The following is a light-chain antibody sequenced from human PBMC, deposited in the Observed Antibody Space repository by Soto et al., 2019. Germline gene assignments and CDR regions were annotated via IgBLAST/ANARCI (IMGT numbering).Light chain of an antibody. J-gene: IGKJ2*01. Sequence: DIQMTQSPSTLSASVGDTVTITCRASQNFNNWLAWYQQKPGKPPKLLIFGSFTLEAGVPSKFSGGGCGTEFTLTISSLQPDDLPTYYCQQYDSYPYTLGQGTNLEVK. CDR2: GSF. V-gene: IGKV1-5*03. CDR3: QQYDSYPYT. CDR1: QNFNNW.